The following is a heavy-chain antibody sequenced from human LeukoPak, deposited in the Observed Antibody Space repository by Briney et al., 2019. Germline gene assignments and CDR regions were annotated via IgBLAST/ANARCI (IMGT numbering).Heavy chain of an antibody. Sequence: GGSLRLSCAASGFTFSSYAMHWVRQAPGKGLEWVAVISYDGSNKYYADSVKGRFTISRDNSKNTLYLQMNSLRAEDTAVYYCARAEYSSGWYHSYYFDYWGQGTLVTVSS. CDR3: ARAEYSSGWYHSYYFDY. CDR2: ISYDGSNK. CDR1: GFTFSSYA. V-gene: IGHV3-30-3*01. J-gene: IGHJ4*02. D-gene: IGHD6-19*01.